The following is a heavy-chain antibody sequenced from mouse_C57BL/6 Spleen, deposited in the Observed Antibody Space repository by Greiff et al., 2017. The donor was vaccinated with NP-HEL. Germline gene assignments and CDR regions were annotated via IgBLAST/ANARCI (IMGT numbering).Heavy chain of an antibody. J-gene: IGHJ2*01. CDR2: IYPGDGDT. CDR3: ARSHYGSDYFDY. V-gene: IGHV1-82*01. Sequence: QVQLKESGPELVKPGASVKISCKASGYAFSSSWMNWVKQRPGKGLEWIGRIYPGDGDTNYNGKFKGKATLTADKSSSTAYMQLSSLTSEDSAVYFCARSHYGSDYFDYWGQGTTLTVSS. D-gene: IGHD1-1*01. CDR1: GYAFSSSW.